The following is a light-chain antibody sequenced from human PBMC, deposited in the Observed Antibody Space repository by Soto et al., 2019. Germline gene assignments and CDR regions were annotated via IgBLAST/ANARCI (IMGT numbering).Light chain of an antibody. CDR2: AAS. Sequence: DIQMTQSPSSLSASVGGRVTITCRASLSISNYLTWYQQMPGKAPKLLIYAASSLQSGVPSRFSGSGSGTDFSLTISSLQPEDFATYFCQQSYSTPPTFGGGTKVDIK. CDR1: LSISNY. J-gene: IGKJ4*01. CDR3: QQSYSTPPT. V-gene: IGKV1-39*01.